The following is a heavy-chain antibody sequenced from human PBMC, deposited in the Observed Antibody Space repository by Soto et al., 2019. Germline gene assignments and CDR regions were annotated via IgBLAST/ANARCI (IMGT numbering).Heavy chain of an antibody. CDR1: GYSFTTSW. D-gene: IGHD2-8*02. CDR3: ARHALEITGAFDI. CDR2: IDPSDSYT. V-gene: IGHV5-10-1*01. J-gene: IGHJ3*02. Sequence: GESLKISCKGSGYSFTTSWITWVRQMPGKGLEWMGRIDPSDSYTSYNPSFQGHVTVSTDKSISTAYLQWNSLKASDTAMYYCARHALEITGAFDIWGQGTMVTVSS.